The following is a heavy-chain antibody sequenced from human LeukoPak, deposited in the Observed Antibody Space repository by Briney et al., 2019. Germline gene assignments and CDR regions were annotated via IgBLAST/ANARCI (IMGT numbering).Heavy chain of an antibody. J-gene: IGHJ3*02. V-gene: IGHV4-39*01. CDR2: IYYSGST. CDR1: GGSISSSSYY. Sequence: PSETLSLTCTVSGGSISSSSYYWGWIRQPPGKGLEWIGSIYYSGSTYYNPSLKSRVTISVDTSKNQFSLKLNSVTAADTAVYYCARHMTVTYDAFDMWGQGTMVTVSS. CDR3: ARHMTVTYDAFDM. D-gene: IGHD3-22*01.